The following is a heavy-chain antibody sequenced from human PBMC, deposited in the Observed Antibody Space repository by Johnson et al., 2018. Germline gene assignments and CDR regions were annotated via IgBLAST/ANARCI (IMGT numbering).Heavy chain of an antibody. J-gene: IGHJ6*03. CDR2: ISYHGTYT. CDR1: GFTFNTYG. CDR3: AKDWRQPPNDYYYMYV. V-gene: IGHV3-30*18. D-gene: IGHD2-2*01. Sequence: QVQLVQSGGGVVQPGGSLRLSCAASGFTFNTYGMHWVRQAPGKGLEWVAAISYHGTYTYFADSVKGRLTISRDNSKNTLHLQMNSLRAEETAVYFRAKDWRQPPNDYYYMYVWGKGTTVTVSS.